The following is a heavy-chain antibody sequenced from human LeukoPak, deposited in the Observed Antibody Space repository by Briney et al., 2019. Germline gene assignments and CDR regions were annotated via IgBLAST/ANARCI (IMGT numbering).Heavy chain of an antibody. Sequence: SVKASCKASGGTFSSYAISWVRQAPGQGLEWVGGIIPIFGTANYAQKFQGRVTITTDESTSTAYMELSSLRSEDTAVYYCARQIIAVAGEGDYYFDYWGQGTLVTVSS. D-gene: IGHD6-19*01. J-gene: IGHJ4*02. CDR3: ARQIIAVAGEGDYYFDY. V-gene: IGHV1-69*05. CDR2: IIPIFGTA. CDR1: GGTFSSYA.